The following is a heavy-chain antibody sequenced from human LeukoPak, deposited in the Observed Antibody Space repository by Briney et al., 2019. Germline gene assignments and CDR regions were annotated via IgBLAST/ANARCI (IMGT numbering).Heavy chain of an antibody. J-gene: IGHJ3*01. CDR3: AKHLPYCSGGSCQRAFDV. CDR1: GFTFSTYA. D-gene: IGHD2-15*01. CDR2: ISGRGPNT. V-gene: IGHV3-23*01. Sequence: GGSLRLSCAASGFTFSTYAMSWVRQAPGKGLEWVSVISGRGPNTYYADSVKGRFTISRDNSKNTLYLQMNSLRAEDTALYYCAKHLPYCSGGSCQRAFDVWGQGTMVTVSS.